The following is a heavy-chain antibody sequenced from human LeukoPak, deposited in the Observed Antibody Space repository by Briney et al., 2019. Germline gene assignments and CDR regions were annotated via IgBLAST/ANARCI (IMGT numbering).Heavy chain of an antibody. CDR3: AKDIGRVYSSSSIGT. J-gene: IGHJ4*02. V-gene: IGHV3-9*01. D-gene: IGHD6-13*01. CDR1: GFTFDDYA. CDR2: ISWNSGSI. Sequence: GGSLRLSCAASGFTFDDYAMHWVRQAPGKGLEGVSGISWNSGSIGYADSVKGRFTISRDNAKNSLYLQMNSLRAEDTALYYCAKDIGRVYSSSSIGTWGQGTLVTVSS.